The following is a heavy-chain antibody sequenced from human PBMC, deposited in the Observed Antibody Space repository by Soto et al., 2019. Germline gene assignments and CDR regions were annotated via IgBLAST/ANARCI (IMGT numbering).Heavy chain of an antibody. CDR2: IYYSGST. Sequence: SECLALACAVSGVCVRICDDYGCWIRQPPGKGLEWIGSIYYSGSTYYNPSLKSRVTISADTSKNQFSLRLSSVTAADTAVYYCARVSGTYSSFLDYWGQGTLVTVSS. CDR3: ARVSGTYSSFLDY. V-gene: IGHV4-39*01. J-gene: IGHJ4*02. CDR1: GVCVRICDDY. D-gene: IGHD5-18*01.